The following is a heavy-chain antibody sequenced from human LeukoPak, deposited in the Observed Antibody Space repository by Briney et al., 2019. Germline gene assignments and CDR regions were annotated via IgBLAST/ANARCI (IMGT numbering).Heavy chain of an antibody. CDR2: ISSSSSYI. V-gene: IGHV3-21*01. J-gene: IGHJ4*02. CDR1: GFTFGSYS. D-gene: IGHD5-18*01. CDR3: ARVIGYSSNVDY. Sequence: KPGGSLRLSCAASGFTFGSYSMNWVRQAPGKGLEWVSSISSSSSYIYYADSVKGRFTISRDNAKNSLYLQMNSLRAEDTAVYYCARVIGYSSNVDYWGQGTLVTVSS.